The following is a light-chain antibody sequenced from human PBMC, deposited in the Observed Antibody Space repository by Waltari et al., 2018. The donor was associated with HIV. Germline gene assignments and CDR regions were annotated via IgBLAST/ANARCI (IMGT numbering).Light chain of an antibody. CDR2: WAS. CDR3: QQYYGTPRT. V-gene: IGKV4-1*01. Sequence: DVATTQSTLLLTFLLRSGPTINCISSQSMLYNHNNKNYLAWYQQKPGQPPKVLIYWASTRQFGVPYRFSGSGSGTDFTLTIGSLQPEDIAVYFCQQYYGTPRTFGQGTKVEI. CDR1: QSMLYNHNNKNY. J-gene: IGKJ1*01.